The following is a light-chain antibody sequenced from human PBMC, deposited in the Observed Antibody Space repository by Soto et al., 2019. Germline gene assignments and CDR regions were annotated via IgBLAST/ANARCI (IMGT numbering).Light chain of an antibody. Sequence: DIQLTQAPSLLSASVGDRVTITCRASQGISSYLAWYQQKPGKAPKLLIYAASTLQSGVSSRFSGSGSGTEFTLTISSLQPGDFATYYCQQLNSSPITFGQGTRLDIK. CDR2: AAS. CDR3: QQLNSSPIT. J-gene: IGKJ5*01. CDR1: QGISSY. V-gene: IGKV1-9*01.